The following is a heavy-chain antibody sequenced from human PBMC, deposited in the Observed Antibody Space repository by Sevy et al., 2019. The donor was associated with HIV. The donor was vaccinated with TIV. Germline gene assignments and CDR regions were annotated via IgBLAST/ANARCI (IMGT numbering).Heavy chain of an antibody. J-gene: IGHJ4*02. CDR1: GFTFSNYG. V-gene: IGHV3-33*06. D-gene: IGHD3-10*01. CDR3: AKDRVSGSYYSGDFDY. CDR2: IWYDGSNK. Sequence: GGSLRLSCAGSGFTFSNYGMHWVRQAPGKGLEWVAIIWYDGSNKYYTESVKGRFTISRDNSKNTLYLQMNSLRAEDTAVYYCAKDRVSGSYYSGDFDYWGQGTLVTVSS.